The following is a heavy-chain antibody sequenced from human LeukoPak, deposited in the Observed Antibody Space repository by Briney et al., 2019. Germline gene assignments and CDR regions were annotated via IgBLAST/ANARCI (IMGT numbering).Heavy chain of an antibody. V-gene: IGHV4-59*01. Sequence: SETLSLTCTVSGGSISSYYWSWIRQTPGKGLEWIGYIYYRGSTNYNPSLKSRVTISVDTSKNQFSLKLSSVTAADTAVYYCAREVVVVPAAENWFDPWGQGTLVTVSS. D-gene: IGHD2-2*01. CDR3: AREVVVVPAAENWFDP. CDR1: GGSISSYY. CDR2: IYYRGST. J-gene: IGHJ5*02.